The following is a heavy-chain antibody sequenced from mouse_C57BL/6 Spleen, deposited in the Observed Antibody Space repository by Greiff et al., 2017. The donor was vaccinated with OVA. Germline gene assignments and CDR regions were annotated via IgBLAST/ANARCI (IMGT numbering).Heavy chain of an antibody. CDR1: GFTFSDFY. CDR3: ARDAYDYDVGYAMDY. J-gene: IGHJ4*01. Sequence: EVKLVESGGGLVQSGRSLRLSCAPSGFTFSDFYMEWVRQAPGKGLEWIAASRSKANDYTTEYSASVKGRFIVSRDTSQSILYLQMNALRAEDTAIYYCARDAYDYDVGYAMDYWGQGTSVTVSS. D-gene: IGHD2-4*01. V-gene: IGHV7-1*01. CDR2: SRSKANDYTT.